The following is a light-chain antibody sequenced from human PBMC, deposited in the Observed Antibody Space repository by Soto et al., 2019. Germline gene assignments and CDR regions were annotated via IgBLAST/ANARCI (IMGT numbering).Light chain of an antibody. CDR3: GTWDSSLSIFV. CDR1: SSNIGNNY. Sequence: QSVLTQPPSVSAAPGRKVTISCSGSSSNIGNNYVSWYQQLPETTPKLLIYENNKRPSGIPDRFSGSKSGTSATLGITGLQTGDEADYYCGTWDSSLSIFVLGTGTKVTVL. J-gene: IGLJ1*01. V-gene: IGLV1-51*02. CDR2: ENN.